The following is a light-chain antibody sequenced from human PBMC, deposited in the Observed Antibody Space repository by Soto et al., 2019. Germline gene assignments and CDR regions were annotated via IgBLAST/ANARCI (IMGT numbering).Light chain of an antibody. Sequence: EIVLTQSPGTLSLSPGERATLSCRASQSVSSSYLAWYQQKPGQAPRLLIYGASSMATGIPDRFSGSGSGTDFTLTISRLEPEDFAVYYCQQYGSSTGFTFGPGTKVDIK. CDR2: GAS. J-gene: IGKJ3*01. CDR1: QSVSSSY. V-gene: IGKV3-20*01. CDR3: QQYGSSTGFT.